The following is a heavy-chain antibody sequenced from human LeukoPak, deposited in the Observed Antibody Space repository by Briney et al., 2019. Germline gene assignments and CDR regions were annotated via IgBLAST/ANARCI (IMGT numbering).Heavy chain of an antibody. CDR3: ARDPGNKQLGPFDY. CDR2: ISFDGGNK. V-gene: IGHV3-30*01. D-gene: IGHD3-10*01. J-gene: IGHJ4*02. CDR1: GFTFKSYP. Sequence: PGGSLRLSCAASGFTFKSYPMHWIRQTPGKGPEWVAAISFDGGNKYYADSVQGRFTLSRDNSNNILYLQMNSLRAEDMAVYYCARDPGNKQLGPFDYWGQGTLVTVSS.